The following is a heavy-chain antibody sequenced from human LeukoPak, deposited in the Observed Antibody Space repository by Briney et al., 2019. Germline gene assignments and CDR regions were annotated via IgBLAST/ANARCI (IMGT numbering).Heavy chain of an antibody. CDR3: ARASPVVVVAATYLDY. Sequence: SETLSLTCTVSGGSISSYYWSWIRQPPGKGLEWIGYIYYSGSTNYNPSLKSRVTISVDTSKNQFSLKLSSVTAADTAVYYCARASPVVVVAATYLDYWGQGTLVTVSS. V-gene: IGHV4-59*01. CDR1: GGSISSYY. CDR2: IYYSGST. J-gene: IGHJ4*02. D-gene: IGHD2-15*01.